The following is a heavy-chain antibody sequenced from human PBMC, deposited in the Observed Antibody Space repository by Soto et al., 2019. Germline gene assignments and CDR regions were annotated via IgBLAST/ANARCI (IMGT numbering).Heavy chain of an antibody. D-gene: IGHD3-10*01. CDR2: VFYSGAT. J-gene: IGHJ4*02. CDR3: ASAAFSYGHLLF. V-gene: IGHV4-30-4*01. CDR1: GGPIKTCDYY. Sequence: SETLSLTCYVSGGPIKTCDYYWNWIRQPPGEGLEWIGYVFYSGATNYSQSLKSRAAISMDTSKNQFSLSLTSVTAEDTAGYSCASAAFSYGHLLFWGKELRVTVSS.